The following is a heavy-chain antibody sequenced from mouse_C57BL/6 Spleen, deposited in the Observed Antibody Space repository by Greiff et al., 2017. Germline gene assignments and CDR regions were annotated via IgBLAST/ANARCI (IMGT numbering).Heavy chain of an antibody. J-gene: IGHJ1*03. CDR2: IWSGGST. V-gene: IGHV2-2*01. CDR1: GFSLTSYG. Sequence: VHLVESGPGLVQPSQSLSITCTVSGFSLTSYGVHWVRQSPGKGLEWLGVIWSGGSTDYNAAFISRLSISKDNSKSQVFFKMNSLQADDTAIYYCARNPLLRYWYFDVWGTGTTVTVSS. CDR3: ARNPLLRYWYFDV. D-gene: IGHD1-1*01.